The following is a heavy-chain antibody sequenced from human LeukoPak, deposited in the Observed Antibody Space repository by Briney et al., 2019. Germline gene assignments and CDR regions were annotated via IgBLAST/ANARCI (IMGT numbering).Heavy chain of an antibody. J-gene: IGHJ6*02. Sequence: PSETLSLTCTVSGGSISSGGYYWSWIRQHPGKGLEWIVYIYYSGSTYYNPSLKSRVTISVDTSKNQFSLKLSSVTAADTAVYYCARDVVVVAATAYYYYYGMDVWGQGTTVTVSS. CDR1: GGSISSGGYY. D-gene: IGHD2-15*01. V-gene: IGHV4-31*03. CDR3: ARDVVVVAATAYYYYYGMDV. CDR2: IYYSGST.